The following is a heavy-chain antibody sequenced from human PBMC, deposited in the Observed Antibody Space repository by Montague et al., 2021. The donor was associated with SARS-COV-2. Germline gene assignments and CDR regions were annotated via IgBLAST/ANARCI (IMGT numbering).Heavy chain of an antibody. D-gene: IGHD3-10*01. Sequence: TLSLTCSVFGDSINNVNYLWSWIRQPAGKGLEWIGRVYISGSTDYNPSLKSRVTMLLDKSANELTLQVTSVTAADTAVYYCARVSGYGSGSSFNWFDSWGQGLVVTVSS. J-gene: IGHJ5*01. V-gene: IGHV4-61*02. CDR3: ARVSGYGSGSSFNWFDS. CDR1: GDSINNVNYL. CDR2: VYISGST.